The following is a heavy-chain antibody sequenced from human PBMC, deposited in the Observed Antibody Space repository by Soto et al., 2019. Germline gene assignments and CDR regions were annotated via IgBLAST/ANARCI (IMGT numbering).Heavy chain of an antibody. CDR1: GRPISSSSYY. CDR2: IYYSGST. V-gene: IGHV4-39*01. D-gene: IGHD6-13*01. Sequence: QLQLQESGPGLVKPSETLSLTCTVSGRPISSSSYYWGWIRQPPGKGLEWIGTIYYSGSTYYTPSLKSRVTISLDTAKNQFSLKLSSVTAADTAVYYGARSSYSSSLMEYNWFDTWGQGTLVTVSS. CDR3: ARSSYSSSLMEYNWFDT. J-gene: IGHJ5*02.